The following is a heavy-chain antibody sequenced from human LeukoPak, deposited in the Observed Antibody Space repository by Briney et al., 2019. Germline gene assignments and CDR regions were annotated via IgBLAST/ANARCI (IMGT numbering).Heavy chain of an antibody. J-gene: IGHJ3*02. CDR1: GGSISSGSYY. CDR2: IYSSGST. Sequence: SQTLSLTCTVSGGSISSGSYYWSWIRQPAGKGLEWIGYIYSSGSTNYNPSLKSRVTISVDTSKNQFSLNLSSVTAADTAVYYCARFIAAAGSDAFDIWGQGTMVTVSS. CDR3: ARFIAAAGSDAFDI. D-gene: IGHD6-13*01. V-gene: IGHV4-61*09.